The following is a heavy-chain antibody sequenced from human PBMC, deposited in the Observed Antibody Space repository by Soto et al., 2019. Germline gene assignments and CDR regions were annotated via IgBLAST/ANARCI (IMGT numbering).Heavy chain of an antibody. D-gene: IGHD4-17*01. CDR2: IYYSGST. CDR1: GGSISSSNW. V-gene: IGHV4-28*01. CDR3: ARIGLYDYGDNWFDP. J-gene: IGHJ5*02. Sequence: PSETLSLTCAVSGGSISSSNWLSWVRQPPGKGLEWIGYIYYSGSTYYNPSLKSRVTMSVDTSRNQFSLKLSSVTAVDTAVYYCARIGLYDYGDNWFDPWGQGTLVTVSS.